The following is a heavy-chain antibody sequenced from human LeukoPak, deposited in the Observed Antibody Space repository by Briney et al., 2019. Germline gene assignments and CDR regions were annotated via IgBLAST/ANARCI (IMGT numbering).Heavy chain of an antibody. J-gene: IGHJ4*02. V-gene: IGHV5-10-1*01. CDR1: GHGLPTHY. CDR3: ARRPGGVLADTDFFES. CDR2: IDPSDSYT. D-gene: IGHD3-16*01. Sequence: GESLKISCQDSGHGLPTHYINWVRQMPGKGLEWMGRIDPSDSYTNYNPTFQGHVTFTADKSTNTAYLQWTSLKASDTAIYYCARRPGGVLADTDFFESWGQGTLVTVSS.